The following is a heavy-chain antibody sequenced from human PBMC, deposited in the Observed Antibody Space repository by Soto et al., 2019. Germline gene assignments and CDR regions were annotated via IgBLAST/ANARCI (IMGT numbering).Heavy chain of an antibody. CDR3: ARVGTLYAMDV. D-gene: IGHD7-27*01. CDR2: ISSSSSYI. J-gene: IGHJ6*02. V-gene: IGHV3-21*01. CDR1: GFTFSSYS. Sequence: GGSLRLSCAASGFTFSSYSMNWVRQAPGKGLEWVSSISSSSSYIYYADSVKGRFTISRDNAKNSLYLQMDSLRAEDTAVYYCARVGTLYAMDVWGQGTTVTVSS.